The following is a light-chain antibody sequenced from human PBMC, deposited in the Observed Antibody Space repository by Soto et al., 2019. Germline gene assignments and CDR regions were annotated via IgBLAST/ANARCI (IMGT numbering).Light chain of an antibody. V-gene: IGKV1-39*01. CDR1: QSISSY. J-gene: IGKJ1*01. CDR3: QQSYSTRWT. Sequence: DIQMTQYPSSLSASVGDRVTITCRASQSISSYLNWYQQKPGKAPKLLIYAASSLQSGVPSRFSGSGSGTDFTLTISSLQPEDFATYYCQQSYSTRWTFGQGTKV. CDR2: AAS.